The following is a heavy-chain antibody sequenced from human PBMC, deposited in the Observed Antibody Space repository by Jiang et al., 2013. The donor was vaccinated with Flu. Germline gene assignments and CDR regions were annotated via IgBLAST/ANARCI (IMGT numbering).Heavy chain of an antibody. D-gene: IGHD3-9*01. J-gene: IGHJ3*02. CDR1: GGSISSSNW. CDR2: IYHSGST. V-gene: IGHV4-4*02. Sequence: GSGLVKPSGTLSLTCAVSGGSISSSNWWSWVRQPPGKGLEWIGEIYHSGSTNYNPSLKSRVTISVDKSKNQFSLKLSSVTAADTAVYYCARSTYYDIFVISHDAFDIWGQGTMVTVSS. CDR3: ARSTYYDIFVISHDAFDI.